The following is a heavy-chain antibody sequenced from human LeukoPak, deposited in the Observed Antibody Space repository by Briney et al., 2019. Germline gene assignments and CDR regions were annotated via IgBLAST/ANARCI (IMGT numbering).Heavy chain of an antibody. Sequence: ASETLSLTCAVHGGSLSGNYWSWLRKPPGKGLQWIGQGTHDGVTTYNPSLKSRVTISVDTPRNQVSLKVTSLTAADTAVYYCARGLNILDYWGQGTLVTVSS. CDR1: GGSLSGNY. V-gene: IGHV4-34*01. CDR2: GTHDGVT. J-gene: IGHJ4*02. CDR3: ARGLNILDY.